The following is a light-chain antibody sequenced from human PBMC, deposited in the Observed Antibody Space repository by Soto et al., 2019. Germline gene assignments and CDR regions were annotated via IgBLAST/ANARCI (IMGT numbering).Light chain of an antibody. CDR1: SNEIGAYNY. V-gene: IGLV2-14*03. CDR3: SSYTSIIAVV. J-gene: IGLJ2*01. CDR2: GVT. Sequence: QSVLTQPASVSGSPGQSNTISCTGTSNEIGAYNYVSWYQQHPGKAPKLLIYGVTNRPSGVSDRFSGSKSGRTASLTISLLQPQDEADYYCSSYTSIIAVVFGGGTKVTVL.